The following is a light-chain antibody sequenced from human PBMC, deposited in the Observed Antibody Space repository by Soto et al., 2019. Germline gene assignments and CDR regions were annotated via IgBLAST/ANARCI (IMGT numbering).Light chain of an antibody. J-gene: IGKJ4*01. CDR3: QQRSNWPLT. Sequence: IVLTQSPATLSLSPGERATLSCRASQTVTSYLAWYQQKPGQAPRLLIYDASNRATGIPAGFSGSGSGTDFPLTISSLEPEDFAVYYCQQRSNWPLTFGGGTRWIS. CDR2: DAS. CDR1: QTVTSY. V-gene: IGKV3-11*01.